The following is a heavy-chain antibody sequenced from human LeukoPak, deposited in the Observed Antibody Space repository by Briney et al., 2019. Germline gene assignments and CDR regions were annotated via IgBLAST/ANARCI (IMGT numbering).Heavy chain of an antibody. CDR1: GYTFTSYY. Sequence: ASVKVSCKASGYTFTSYYMHWVRQAPGQGLEWMGIIDPSGGSTSYAQKFQGRVTMTRDTSTSTVYMELSSLRSEDTAVYYCARAQYSSSWYGTNYYYYYYMDVWGKGTTVTVSS. V-gene: IGHV1-46*01. CDR3: ARAQYSSSWYGTNYYYYYYMDV. D-gene: IGHD6-13*01. J-gene: IGHJ6*03. CDR2: IDPSGGST.